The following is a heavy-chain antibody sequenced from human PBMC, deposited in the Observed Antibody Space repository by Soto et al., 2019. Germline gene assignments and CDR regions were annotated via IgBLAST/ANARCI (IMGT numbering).Heavy chain of an antibody. Sequence: SETLSLTCTVSGGSVTNSSYYWGWIRQSPWKGLEWIGSVYYRGRSYSKSSVKSRVTISVDTSKNRFSLSLNSVTASDTAVYFCVSQRTTVPTQAYFDYWGPGXLVTVYS. J-gene: IGHJ4*02. D-gene: IGHD4-17*01. CDR3: VSQRTTVPTQAYFDY. V-gene: IGHV4-39*01. CDR2: VYYRGRS. CDR1: GGSVTNSSYY.